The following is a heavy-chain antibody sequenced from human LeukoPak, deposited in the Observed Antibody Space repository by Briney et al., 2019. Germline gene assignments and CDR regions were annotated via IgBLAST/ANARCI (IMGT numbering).Heavy chain of an antibody. D-gene: IGHD2-2*02. CDR1: GGSISSYY. V-gene: IGHV4-4*07. CDR2: TYTSGST. J-gene: IGHJ5*02. Sequence: PSETLSLTCTVSGGSISSYYWSWIRQPAGKGLEWIGRTYTSGSTNYNPSPKSRVTMSVDTSKNQFSLKLSSVTAADTAVYYCARDVHCSSTSCYILAYFDPWGQGTLVTVSS. CDR3: ARDVHCSSTSCYILAYFDP.